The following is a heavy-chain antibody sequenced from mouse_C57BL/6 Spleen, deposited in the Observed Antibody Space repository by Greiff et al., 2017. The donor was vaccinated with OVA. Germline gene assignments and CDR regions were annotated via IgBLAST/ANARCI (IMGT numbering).Heavy chain of an antibody. J-gene: IGHJ4*01. CDR1: GFTFSSYG. D-gene: IGHD1-1*01. CDR3: AAYYDGSSSYAMDY. CDR2: ISSGGSYT. V-gene: IGHV5-6*01. Sequence: EVQLVESGGDLVKPGGSLKLSCAASGFTFSSYGMSWVHQTPDKRLEWVATISSGGSYTYYPDSVKGRFTISRDNAKNTLYLQMSSLKSEDTAMYYCAAYYDGSSSYAMDYWGQGTSVTVSS.